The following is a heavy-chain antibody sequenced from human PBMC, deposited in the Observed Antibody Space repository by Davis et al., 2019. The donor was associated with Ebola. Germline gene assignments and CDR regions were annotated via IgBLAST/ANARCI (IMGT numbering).Heavy chain of an antibody. CDR2: IKSKTDGGTT. Sequence: GESLKISCAASGFTFSNAWMSWVRQAPGKGLEWVGRIKSKTDGGTTDYAAPVKGRFTISRDDSKNTLYLQMNSLKTEDTAVYYCTTSIITMIVVVRDYWGQGTLVTVSS. J-gene: IGHJ4*02. D-gene: IGHD3-22*01. CDR1: GFTFSNAW. V-gene: IGHV3-15*01. CDR3: TTSIITMIVVVRDY.